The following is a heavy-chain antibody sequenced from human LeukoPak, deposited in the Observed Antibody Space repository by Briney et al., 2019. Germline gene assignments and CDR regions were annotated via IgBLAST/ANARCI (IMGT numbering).Heavy chain of an antibody. CDR1: GGSISNYY. CDR2: IYYSGST. Sequence: SETLSLTCTVSGGSISNYYWSWIRQPPGKGLEWIGYIYYSGSTNYNPSLKSRVTISVDTSKNQFSLKLSSVTAADTAVYYCARVGGTNYYYYGMDVWGQGTTVTASS. J-gene: IGHJ6*02. D-gene: IGHD1-26*01. V-gene: IGHV4-59*01. CDR3: ARVGGTNYYYYGMDV.